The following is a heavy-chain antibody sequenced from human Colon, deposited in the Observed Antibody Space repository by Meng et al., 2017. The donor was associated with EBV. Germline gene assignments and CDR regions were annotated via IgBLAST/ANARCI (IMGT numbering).Heavy chain of an antibody. CDR1: CGSISRNIR. Sequence: VEREGAGPGRVRPSGTRSLPCGVSCGSISRNIRWTWVRQPPGKGLELIGDMNDNGSTNYNPSLNSRISISLDKSKNHFSLKVNSVTAADTAVYYCARGKQDAWELLAYWGQGALVTVSS. CDR3: ARGKQDAWELLAY. CDR2: MNDNGST. J-gene: IGHJ4*02. V-gene: IGHV4-4*02. D-gene: IGHD1-26*01.